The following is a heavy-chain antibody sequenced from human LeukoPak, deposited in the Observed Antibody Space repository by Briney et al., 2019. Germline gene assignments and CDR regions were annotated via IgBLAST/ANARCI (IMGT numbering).Heavy chain of an antibody. J-gene: IGHJ3*02. Sequence: QSGGSLRLSCAASGFTFSSYAMSWVRQAPGKGLEWVSTLSGSGGSTYYADSVMGRFTISRDNSKNTLYLQMNSLRAEDTAVYYCAKGIQLWLGGAFDIWGQGTMVTVSS. CDR3: AKGIQLWLGGAFDI. CDR2: LSGSGGST. D-gene: IGHD5-18*01. V-gene: IGHV3-23*01. CDR1: GFTFSSYA.